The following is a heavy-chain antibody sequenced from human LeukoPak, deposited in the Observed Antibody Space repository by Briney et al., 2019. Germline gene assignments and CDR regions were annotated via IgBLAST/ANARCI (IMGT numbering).Heavy chain of an antibody. J-gene: IGHJ4*02. D-gene: IGHD1-26*01. CDR1: GGSFSGYY. V-gene: IGHV4-34*01. Sequence: PSETLSLTCAVYGGSFSGYYWSWIRQPPGKGLEWIGEINHSGSTNYNPSLKSRVTISVDTSKNQFSLKLSSVTAADTAVYYCAKGYSGSYWGFSYFDWGQGTLVTVSS. CDR3: AKGYSGSYWGFSYFD. CDR2: INHSGST.